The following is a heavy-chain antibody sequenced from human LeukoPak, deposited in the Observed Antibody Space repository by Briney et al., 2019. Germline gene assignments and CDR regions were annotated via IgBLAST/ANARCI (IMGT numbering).Heavy chain of an antibody. V-gene: IGHV3-30-3*01. J-gene: IGHJ3*01. Sequence: GGSLRLSCAATGFTFSNYAMHWVRQAPGKGLEWLTVISYTGSNKYYADSVKGRFTISRDNSKNTLYLQMNSLRTEDTAVYYCARGSSSLRAVVVDIDFWGQGTMVTVSS. CDR1: GFTFSNYA. CDR2: ISYTGSNK. CDR3: ARGSSSLRAVVVDIDF. D-gene: IGHD2-15*01.